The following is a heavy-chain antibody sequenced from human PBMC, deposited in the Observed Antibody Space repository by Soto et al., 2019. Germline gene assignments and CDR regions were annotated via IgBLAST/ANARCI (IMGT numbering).Heavy chain of an antibody. D-gene: IGHD3-10*01. CDR2: ISGSGGST. J-gene: IGHJ4*02. CDR1: GFTFSSYA. CDR3: ARRVRGGYYDD. Sequence: EVQLLESGGGLVQPGGSLRLSCAASGFTFSSYAMRWVRQAPGKGLEWVSAISGSGGSTYYADSVKGRFTISRDNSRMSLYLQMNSMRAGDTAVYFCARRVRGGYYDDWGQGTLVSVCS. V-gene: IGHV3-23*01.